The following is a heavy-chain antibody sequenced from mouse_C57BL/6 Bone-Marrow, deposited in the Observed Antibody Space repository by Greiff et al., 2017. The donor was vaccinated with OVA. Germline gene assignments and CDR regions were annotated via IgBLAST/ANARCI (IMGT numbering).Heavy chain of an antibody. CDR3: ARSADLPDY. V-gene: IGHV1-54*01. D-gene: IGHD1-2*01. J-gene: IGHJ2*01. CDR2: INPGSGGT. Sequence: VQLQQSGAELVRPGTSVKASCKASGYAFTNYLIEWVKQRPGQGLEWIGVINPGSGGTNYNEKFKGKATLTADKASSTAYMQLSSLTSEDSAVYFCARSADLPDYWGQGTTLTVSS. CDR1: GYAFTNYL.